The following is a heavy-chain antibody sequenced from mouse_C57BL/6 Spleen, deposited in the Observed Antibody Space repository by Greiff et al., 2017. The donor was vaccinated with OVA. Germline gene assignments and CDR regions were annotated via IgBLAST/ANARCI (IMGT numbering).Heavy chain of an antibody. CDR2: INYDGSST. CDR3: ARDHAYGYFDY. V-gene: IGHV5-16*01. J-gene: IGHJ2*01. CDR1: GFTFSDYY. Sequence: DVKLVESEGGLVQPGSSMKLSCTASGFTFSDYYMAWVRQVPEKGLEWVAHINYDGSSTYYLDSLKSRFIISRDNAKNILYLQMSSLKSEDTATYYWARDHAYGYFDYWGQGTTLTVSS. D-gene: IGHD1-1*01.